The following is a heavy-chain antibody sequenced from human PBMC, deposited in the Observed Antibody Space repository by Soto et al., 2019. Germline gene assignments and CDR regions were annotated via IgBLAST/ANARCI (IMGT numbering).Heavy chain of an antibody. Sequence: QVQLVQSGAEVKKPGSSVKVSCKAPGGTFSTYAISWVRQAPGQGLEWMGGVIPIFGTPKYAQKFQGRVTITADESTSTGYMELRSLRSEYTAVYYCARSQGGSSSLDIYYYYYYGMDVWGQGTRVTVSS. CDR1: GGTFSTYA. CDR3: ARSQGGSSSLDIYYYYYYGMDV. CDR2: VIPIFGTP. D-gene: IGHD2-15*01. V-gene: IGHV1-69*01. J-gene: IGHJ6*02.